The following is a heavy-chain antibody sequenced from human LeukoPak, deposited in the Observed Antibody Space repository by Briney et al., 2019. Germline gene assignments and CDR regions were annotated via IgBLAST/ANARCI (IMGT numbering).Heavy chain of an antibody. J-gene: IGHJ5*02. CDR3: ARDPGIAVAGTFS. Sequence: PGGSLRLSCAASGFTFSSYSMNWVRQAPGKGLEWVSSISSSSSYIYYADSVKGRFTISRDNAKNSLYLQMNSLRAEDTAVYYCARDPGIAVAGTFSWGQGTLVTVSS. D-gene: IGHD6-19*01. CDR2: ISSSSSYI. V-gene: IGHV3-21*01. CDR1: GFTFSSYS.